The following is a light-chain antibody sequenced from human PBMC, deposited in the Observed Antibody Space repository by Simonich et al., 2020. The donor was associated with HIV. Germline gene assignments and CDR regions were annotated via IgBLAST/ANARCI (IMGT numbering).Light chain of an antibody. Sequence: DIVMTQSPDSLAVSLGDRATINCKSSQSVLYISNNKNFLAWYQQKPGQPPKLLIYWASTRESGGPDRFSGSGSGTDFTLTISSLQAEDVAVYYCQQYYSPLLTFGGGTKVEIK. CDR2: WAS. CDR1: QSVLYISNNKNF. J-gene: IGKJ4*01. CDR3: QQYYSPLLT. V-gene: IGKV4-1*01.